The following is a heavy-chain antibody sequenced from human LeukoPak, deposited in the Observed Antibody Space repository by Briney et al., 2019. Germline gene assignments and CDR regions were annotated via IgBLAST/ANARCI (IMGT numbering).Heavy chain of an antibody. Sequence: GASVKVSCKASGYTFTGYYMHWVRQAPGQGLEWMGWINPNSGGTNYAQKFQGRVTMTRDTSISTAYMELSRLRSDDTAVYYCARGGWDSYCSSTSCYNYYYYMDVWGKGTTVTVSS. V-gene: IGHV1-2*02. J-gene: IGHJ6*03. CDR1: GYTFTGYY. D-gene: IGHD2-2*02. CDR2: INPNSGGT. CDR3: ARGGWDSYCSSTSCYNYYYYMDV.